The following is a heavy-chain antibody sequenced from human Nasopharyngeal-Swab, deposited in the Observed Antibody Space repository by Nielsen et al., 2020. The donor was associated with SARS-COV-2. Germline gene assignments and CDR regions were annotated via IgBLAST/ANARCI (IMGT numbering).Heavy chain of an antibody. CDR2: ISGSGGST. V-gene: IGHV3-23*01. CDR1: GFTFSNYA. CDR3: AKLEVVQIVVVITTWGYFDY. J-gene: IGHJ4*02. D-gene: IGHD3-22*01. Sequence: GESLKISCAASGFTFSNYAMSWVRQAPGKGLEWVSAISGSGGSTYYADSVKGRFTISRDNSKNTLYLQMNSLRAEDTAVYYCAKLEVVQIVVVITTWGYFDYWGQGTLVTVSS.